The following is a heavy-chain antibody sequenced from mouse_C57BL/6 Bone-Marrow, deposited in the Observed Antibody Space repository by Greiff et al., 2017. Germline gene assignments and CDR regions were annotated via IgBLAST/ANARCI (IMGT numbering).Heavy chain of an antibody. J-gene: IGHJ1*03. CDR1: GFTFSDYY. V-gene: IGHV5-16*01. Sequence: EVKLMESEGGLVQPGSSMKLSCTASGFTFSDYYMAWVRQVPEKGLEWVANINYDGSSTYYLDSLKSRFIISRDNAKNILYLQMSSLKSEDTATYYCARDAPYYGYWYFDVWGTGTTVTVSS. CDR3: ARDAPYYGYWYFDV. D-gene: IGHD1-1*01. CDR2: INYDGSST.